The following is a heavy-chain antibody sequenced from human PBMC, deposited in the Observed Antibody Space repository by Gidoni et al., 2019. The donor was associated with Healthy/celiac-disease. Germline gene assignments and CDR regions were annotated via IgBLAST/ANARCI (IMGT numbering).Heavy chain of an antibody. CDR1: GGTFSSYA. CDR2: ISPIFGTA. V-gene: IGHV1-69*01. J-gene: IGHJ4*02. CDR3: ASPGDCSGGSCYSRKGTFDY. D-gene: IGHD2-15*01. Sequence: QVQLVQSGAEVKKPGSSVKVSCKASGGTFSSYAISWVRQDPGQGLEWMGGISPIFGTANYAQTFQGRVKITADESTSTAYMELSSLRSEDTAVYYWASPGDCSGGSCYSRKGTFDYWGQGTLVTVSS.